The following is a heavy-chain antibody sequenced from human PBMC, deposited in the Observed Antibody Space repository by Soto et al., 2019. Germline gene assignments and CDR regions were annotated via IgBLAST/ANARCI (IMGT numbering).Heavy chain of an antibody. J-gene: IGHJ4*02. V-gene: IGHV3-7*04. CDR3: VRAISGSFPL. Sequence: VQLVESWGGLVQSGGSLRLSWEASGFSFITYWMNWVRQAPGKGLEWLASIKEDGSEKQYVDSVKGRFTISRDNAKNSLSLQMNGRNKEDTAVSYCVRAISGSFPLWGQGTLVIVSS. CDR1: GFSFITYW. CDR2: IKEDGSEK.